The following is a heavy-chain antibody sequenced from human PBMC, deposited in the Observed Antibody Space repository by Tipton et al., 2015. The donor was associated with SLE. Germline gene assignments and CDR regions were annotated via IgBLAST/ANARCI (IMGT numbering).Heavy chain of an antibody. CDR3: ARGLGGIDYGDDGDH. J-gene: IGHJ4*02. CDR1: GGSISSSSYY. V-gene: IGHV4-39*07. Sequence: TLSLTCTVSGGSISSSSYYWGWIRQPPGKGLEWIGEINHSGSTNYNPSLKSRVTISVDKSKNHFSLRLTSVTAADTAVYYCARGLGGIDYGDDGDHWGQGTLVTVSS. CDR2: INHSGST. D-gene: IGHD4-17*01.